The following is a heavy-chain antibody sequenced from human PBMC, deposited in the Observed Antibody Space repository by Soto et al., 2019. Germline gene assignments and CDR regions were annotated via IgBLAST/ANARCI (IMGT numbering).Heavy chain of an antibody. CDR1: GFTFSSYG. V-gene: IGHV3-33*01. CDR2: IWYDGSNK. J-gene: IGHJ5*02. Sequence: PGGSLRLSCAASGFTFSSYGMHRVRQAPGKGLEWGAVIWYDGSNKYYADAVKGRFTISRDNSKNTLYLQTNRLSAEDTAVYYCAREEIEYYYDSSGYYNCFDAWRQGPLVTVSS. CDR3: AREEIEYYYDSSGYYNCFDA. D-gene: IGHD3-22*01.